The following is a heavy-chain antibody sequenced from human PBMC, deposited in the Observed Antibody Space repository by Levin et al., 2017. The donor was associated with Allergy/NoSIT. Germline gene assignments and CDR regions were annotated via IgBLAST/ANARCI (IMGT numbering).Heavy chain of an antibody. CDR1: GYTFTTYG. CDR3: TRDRIDFYYNGMDD. V-gene: IGHV1-18*01. CDR2: ISGSNGDT. Sequence: ASVKVSCKTSGYTFTTYGISWVRQAPGQGFDWLGWISGSNGDTNYAQKFQGRVTLTTDTSTSTAYMELRSLRSDDTAVYYCTRDRIDFYYNGMDDWGQGTTVTVSS. J-gene: IGHJ6*02.